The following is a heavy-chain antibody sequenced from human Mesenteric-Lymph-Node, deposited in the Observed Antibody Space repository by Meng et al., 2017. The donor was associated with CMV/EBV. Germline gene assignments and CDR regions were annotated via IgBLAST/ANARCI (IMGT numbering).Heavy chain of an antibody. Sequence: SQTLSLTCAISGDSVSSHSAAWNWIRQSPSRGLEWLGRTYYRSKWYNDYAVFVKSRITINPDTSKNQFSLQLNSVTPEDTAVYYCAREAEYSTSWYPWDYWGQGTLVTVSS. CDR1: GDSVSSHSAA. J-gene: IGHJ4*02. D-gene: IGHD6-13*01. CDR3: AREAEYSTSWYPWDY. V-gene: IGHV6-1*01. CDR2: TYYRSKWYN.